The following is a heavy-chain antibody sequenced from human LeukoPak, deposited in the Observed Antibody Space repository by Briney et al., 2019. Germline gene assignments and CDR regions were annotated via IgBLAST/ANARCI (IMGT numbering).Heavy chain of an antibody. Sequence: GGSLRLSCAASGFTFSSYGMHWVRQAPGKGLEWVAVISYDGSNKYYADSVKGRFTISRDNSKNTLYLQMNSLRAEDTAVYYCAKDILTGTARSYFDYWGQGTLVTVSS. D-gene: IGHD1-1*01. V-gene: IGHV3-30*18. CDR2: ISYDGSNK. CDR1: GFTFSSYG. CDR3: AKDILTGTARSYFDY. J-gene: IGHJ4*02.